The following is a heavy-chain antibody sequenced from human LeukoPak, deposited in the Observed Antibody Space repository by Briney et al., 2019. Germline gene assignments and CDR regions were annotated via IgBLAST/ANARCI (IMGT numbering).Heavy chain of an antibody. D-gene: IGHD6-13*01. CDR2: IYTSGST. Sequence: PSETLSLTCTVSGGSISSYYWSWIRQPPGKGLGWIGYIYTSGSTNYNPSLKSRVSISVDTSNNQFSLKLSSVTAADTAVYYCARQRLGYGAFDIWGQGTMVTVSS. J-gene: IGHJ3*02. CDR3: ARQRLGYGAFDI. V-gene: IGHV4-4*09. CDR1: GGSISSYY.